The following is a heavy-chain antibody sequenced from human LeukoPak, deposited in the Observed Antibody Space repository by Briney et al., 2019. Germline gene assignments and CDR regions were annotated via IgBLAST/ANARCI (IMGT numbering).Heavy chain of an antibody. J-gene: IGHJ4*02. D-gene: IGHD5-12*01. CDR3: ARARRGYSGCYDY. Sequence: GASVKVSCKASGYTFTGYYMHWVRQAPGQGLEWMGWINPNSGGTNYAQKFQGRVTMTRDTSISTDYMELSRLRSDDTAVYYCARARRGYSGCYDYWGQGTLVTVSS. CDR1: GYTFTGYY. CDR2: INPNSGGT. V-gene: IGHV1-2*02.